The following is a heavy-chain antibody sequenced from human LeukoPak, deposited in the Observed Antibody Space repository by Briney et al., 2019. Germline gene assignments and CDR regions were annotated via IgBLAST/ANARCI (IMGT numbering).Heavy chain of an antibody. CDR2: INHSGST. D-gene: IGHD6-13*01. CDR1: GGSFSGYY. J-gene: IGHJ4*02. Sequence: SETLSLTCAVYGGSFSGYYWSWIRQPPGKGLEWIGEINHSGSTNYNPSLKSRVTISVNTSKNQFSLKVTSVTAADTAVYYCARGRSAAGNFDYWGQGTLVTVSS. CDR3: ARGRSAAGNFDY. V-gene: IGHV4-34*01.